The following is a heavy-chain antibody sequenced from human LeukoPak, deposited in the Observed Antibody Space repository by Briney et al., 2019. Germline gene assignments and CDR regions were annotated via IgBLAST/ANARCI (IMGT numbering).Heavy chain of an antibody. CDR1: GGTFSSYA. J-gene: IGHJ4*02. Sequence: ASVKVSCKASGGTFSSYAISWVRQAPGQGLEWMGGIIPIFGTANYAQKFQGRVTITADESTSTAYMELSSLRSEDTAVYYCARVWGSNDYGDYSFDYWGQGTLVTVSS. V-gene: IGHV1-69*13. D-gene: IGHD4-17*01. CDR2: IIPIFGTA. CDR3: ARVWGSNDYGDYSFDY.